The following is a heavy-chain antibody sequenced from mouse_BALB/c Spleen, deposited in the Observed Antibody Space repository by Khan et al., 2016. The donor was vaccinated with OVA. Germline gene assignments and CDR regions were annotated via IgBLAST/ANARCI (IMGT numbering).Heavy chain of an antibody. D-gene: IGHD1-1*01. CDR2: IYPFNDDT. CDR1: GYTFTSYV. CDR3: SPVGTYYGPVAY. V-gene: IGHV1S136*01. Sequence: VQLQQSGPELVKPGASVKMSCKASGYTFTSYVMHWVKQKPGLGLEWIGYIYPFNDDTKYNEKFKGKATLTSDRSSSTTYMALSRLTSEASAVYYCSPVGTYYGPVAYWGQGTLVTVSA. J-gene: IGHJ3*01.